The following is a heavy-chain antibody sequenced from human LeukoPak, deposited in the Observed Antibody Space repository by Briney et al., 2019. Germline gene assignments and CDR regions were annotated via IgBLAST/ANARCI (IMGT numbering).Heavy chain of an antibody. CDR1: GYTFTSYG. CDR2: ISAYNGNT. D-gene: IGHD6-13*01. J-gene: IGHJ3*02. CDR3: ASPIPNNSRGAFDI. Sequence: GASVKVSCKASGYTFTSYGISWVRQAPGQGLEWMGWISAYNGNTNYAQKPQGRVTMTTDTSTSTAYMELRSLRSDDTAVYYCASPIPNNSRGAFDIWGQGTMVTVSS. V-gene: IGHV1-18*01.